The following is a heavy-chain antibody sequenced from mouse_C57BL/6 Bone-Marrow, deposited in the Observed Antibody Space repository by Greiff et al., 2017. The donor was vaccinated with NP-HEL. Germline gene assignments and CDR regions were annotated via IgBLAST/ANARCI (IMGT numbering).Heavy chain of an antibody. Sequence: VQLQQSGPELVKPGASVKISCKASGYSITGYYMNWVKQSPEKSLEWIGEINPSTGGTTYNQKFKAKATLTVDKSSSTAYMQLNSLTSEDSAVYYCARRTAMAWFAYWGQGTLVTVSA. D-gene: IGHD2-3*01. CDR2: INPSTGGT. CDR1: GYSITGYY. J-gene: IGHJ3*01. CDR3: ARRTAMAWFAY. V-gene: IGHV1-42*01.